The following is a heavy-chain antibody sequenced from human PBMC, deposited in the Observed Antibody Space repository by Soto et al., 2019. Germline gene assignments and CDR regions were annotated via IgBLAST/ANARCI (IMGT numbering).Heavy chain of an antibody. CDR3: ARGGGSDSFDY. D-gene: IGHD1-26*01. J-gene: IGHJ4*02. CDR1: GASTTFGGYS. V-gene: IGHV4-30-2*01. CDR2: INHLETT. Sequence: PSETLSLTCTVSGASTTFGGYSWSWTRQTPGKGLEWIGYINHLETTFYNPSFESRLTLSIDRAKNQFSLKLHSMSAADRAVYFCARGGGSDSFDYWGQGILVTVSS.